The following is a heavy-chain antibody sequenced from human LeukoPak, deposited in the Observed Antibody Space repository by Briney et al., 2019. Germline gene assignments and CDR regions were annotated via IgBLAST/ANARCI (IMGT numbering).Heavy chain of an antibody. V-gene: IGHV1-46*01. CDR1: GHSFTSYY. CDR2: INPSGGRT. CDR3: ARDIPYEVTFGGVTVMGSFLLDY. J-gene: IGHJ4*02. D-gene: IGHD3-16*02. Sequence: ASVKVSCKASGHSFTSYYMHWVRQAPGQGLEWMGIINPSGGRTSYAQKFQGRVTLTRDTSTTTVYMELSSLRSEDTAVYYCARDIPYEVTFGGVTVMGSFLLDYWGQGTLVTVSS.